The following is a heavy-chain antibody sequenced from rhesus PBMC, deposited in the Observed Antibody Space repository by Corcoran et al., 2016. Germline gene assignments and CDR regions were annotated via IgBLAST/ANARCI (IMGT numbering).Heavy chain of an antibody. CDR2: LRSGGSN. V-gene: IGHV4-160*01. Sequence: QVQLQQWGEGLVKPSETLSLTCAVYGGSVSGYWWGWIRQPPGKGLEWIGRLRSGGSNQHNPSRKSRVTSSIDKSKNQFSLKLSSVTAADTAVYYWSRLGSKPRDYHYYGLDAWGQGVVVTVSS. CDR3: SRLGSKPRDYHYYGLDA. D-gene: IGHD3-22*01. CDR1: GGSVSGYW. J-gene: IGHJ6*01.